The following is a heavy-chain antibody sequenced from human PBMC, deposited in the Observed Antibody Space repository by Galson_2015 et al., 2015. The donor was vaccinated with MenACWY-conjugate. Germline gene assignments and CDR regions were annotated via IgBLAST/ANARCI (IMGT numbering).Heavy chain of an antibody. V-gene: IGHV4-34*01. CDR3: ARGVNLYGYFFYMDV. CDR1: GGSFSGYH. CDR2: VIHSGSI. Sequence: SETLSLTCGVSGGSFSGYHWTWIRRPPGKELEWIGEVIHSGSITYNPSLKSRLTVSLDTSKKQFSLKLSSVTAADTAVYYCARGVNLYGYFFYMDVWGKGTTVTVSS. J-gene: IGHJ6*03. D-gene: IGHD2-2*02.